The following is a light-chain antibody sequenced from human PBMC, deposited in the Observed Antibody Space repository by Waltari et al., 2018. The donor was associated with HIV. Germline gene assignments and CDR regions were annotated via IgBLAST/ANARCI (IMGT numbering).Light chain of an antibody. CDR3: GADHGSGSNFVYV. CDR1: SGHSNYT. J-gene: IGLJ1*01. V-gene: IGLV9-49*01. Sequence: QPVLTQPPSASASLRASVTLTCPLSSGHSNYTADWYQQRPGKGPRFAMRVGTGGIVGSKGDGIPDRFSVLGSGLNRYLTIKNIQEEDESDYHCGADHGSGSNFVYVFGIGTKVTVL. CDR2: VGTGGIVG.